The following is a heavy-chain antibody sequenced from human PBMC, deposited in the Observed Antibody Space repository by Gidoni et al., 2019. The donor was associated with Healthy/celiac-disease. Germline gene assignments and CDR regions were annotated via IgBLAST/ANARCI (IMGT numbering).Heavy chain of an antibody. J-gene: IGHJ5*02. CDR1: GYTFTSYY. Sequence: QVQLVQSGAEVKKPGASVKVSCKASGYTFTSYYMHWVRQAPGQGLEWIGIINPSGGNTSYAKKCQGRVTMTRDTSTSTVYMELSSLRSEETSVDYVARERRGGATEGWFDLWGQGTLVTVSS. D-gene: IGHD3-16*01. CDR3: ARERRGGATEGWFDL. V-gene: IGHV1-46*01. CDR2: INPSGGNT.